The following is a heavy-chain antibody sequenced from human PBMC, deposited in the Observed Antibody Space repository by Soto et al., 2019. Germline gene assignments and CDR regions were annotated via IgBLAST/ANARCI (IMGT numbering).Heavy chain of an antibody. CDR2: IIPIFGTA. V-gene: IGHV1-69*13. CDR1: GGTFSSYA. J-gene: IGHJ5*02. Sequence: ASVKVSCKASGGTFSSYAISWVRQAPGQGLEWMGGIIPIFGTANYAQKFQGRVTITADESTSTAYMELSSLRSEDTAVYYCARDGGGGNWFDPWGQGTLVTVSS. CDR3: ARDGGGGNWFDP. D-gene: IGHD3-16*01.